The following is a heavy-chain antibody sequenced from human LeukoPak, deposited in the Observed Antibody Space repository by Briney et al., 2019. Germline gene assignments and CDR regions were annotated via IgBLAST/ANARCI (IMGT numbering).Heavy chain of an antibody. CDR1: GGPISSYY. CDR2: IYYSGST. D-gene: IGHD3-22*01. V-gene: IGHV4-59*08. J-gene: IGHJ4*02. CDR3: ARQLSYYYDSSGYYGYYFDY. Sequence: SETLSLTCTVSGGPISSYYWSWIRQPPGKGLEWIGYIYYSGSTNYNPSLKSRVTISVDTSKNQFSLKLSSVTAADTAVYYCARQLSYYYDSSGYYGYYFDYWGQGTLVTVSS.